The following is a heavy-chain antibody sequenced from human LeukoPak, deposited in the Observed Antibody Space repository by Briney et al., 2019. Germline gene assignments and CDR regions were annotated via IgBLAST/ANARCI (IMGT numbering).Heavy chain of an antibody. CDR2: INHSGST. D-gene: IGHD1-26*01. V-gene: IGHV4-34*01. CDR1: GGSFSGYY. CDR3: ASDRSLLGTYDRDFDY. J-gene: IGHJ4*02. Sequence: SETLSLTCAVYGGSFSGYYWSWIRQPPGKGLEWIGEINHSGSTNYNPSLQSRVTISVDTSKNQFSLKLSSVTAADMAVYYCASDRSLLGTYDRDFDYWGQGTLVTVSS.